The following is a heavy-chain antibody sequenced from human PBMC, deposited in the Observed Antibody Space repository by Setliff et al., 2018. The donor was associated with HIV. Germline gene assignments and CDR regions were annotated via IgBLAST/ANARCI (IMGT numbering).Heavy chain of an antibody. Sequence: ASVKVSCKASGYSLTHYYIHWVRQAPGQGLEWMGWINSNSGGTNYAQKFQGRVTITADESTTTVYMELSSLRSEDTAVYYCARVTYCGGDCYYFDYWGQGTLVTSPQ. CDR2: INSNSGGT. CDR3: ARVTYCGGDCYYFDY. D-gene: IGHD2-21*02. CDR1: GYSLTHYY. V-gene: IGHV1-2*02. J-gene: IGHJ4*02.